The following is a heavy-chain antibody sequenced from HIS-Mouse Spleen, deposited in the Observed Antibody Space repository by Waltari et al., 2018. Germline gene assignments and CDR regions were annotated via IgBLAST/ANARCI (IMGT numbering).Heavy chain of an antibody. V-gene: IGHV4-34*01. CDR3: ARGEAEIAAAAYYYYYGMDV. CDR2: IKHSGST. D-gene: IGHD6-13*01. CDR1: GGSFSGDY. J-gene: IGHJ6*02. Sequence: QVQLQQWGAGLLKPSETLSLTCAVYGGSFSGDYWSWIRQPPGKGREWIGEIKHSGSTKYNPAMKSRYNISVDTSKNQFSLKLSCVTAADTAVYYCARGEAEIAAAAYYYYYGMDVWGQGTTVTVSS.